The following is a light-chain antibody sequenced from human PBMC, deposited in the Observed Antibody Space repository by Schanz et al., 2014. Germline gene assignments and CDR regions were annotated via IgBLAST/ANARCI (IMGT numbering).Light chain of an antibody. Sequence: QSVLTQSPSVSGAPGQRVTISCTGSSSNIGAGYDVHWYQQLPGTAPKLLIYGNSNRPSGVPDRFSGSKSGTSASLAITGLQAEDEAAYYCQSYDVSLTGWVFGGGTKLTVL. V-gene: IGLV1-40*01. CDR2: GNS. CDR3: QSYDVSLTGWV. CDR1: SSNIGAGYD. J-gene: IGLJ3*02.